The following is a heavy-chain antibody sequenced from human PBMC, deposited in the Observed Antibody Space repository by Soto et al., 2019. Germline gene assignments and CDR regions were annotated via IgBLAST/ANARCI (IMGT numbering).Heavy chain of an antibody. Sequence: GGSLRLSCAASGFTFSTYAMNWVRQAPGKGLEWVSAISGGGGTTYYADSVKGRFTISRDNSKNTLYLQMNNLRADDTAIYYCASACYDRREWLVGCDYWGQGTLVTVSS. V-gene: IGHV3-23*01. CDR1: GFTFSTYA. J-gene: IGHJ4*02. D-gene: IGHD6-19*01. CDR3: ASACYDRREWLVGCDY. CDR2: ISGGGGTT.